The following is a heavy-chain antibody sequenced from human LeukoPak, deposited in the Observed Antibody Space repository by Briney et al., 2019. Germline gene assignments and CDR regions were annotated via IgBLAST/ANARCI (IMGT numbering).Heavy chain of an antibody. Sequence: SETLSLTCTVSGDSISSSNCYWGWIRQPPGKGLEWIGSIYFSGGTYYNASLKSRVTISVDTSKNQFSLKLSSVTAADTAVYYCARTTMVRGTYYMDVWGKGTTVTISS. CDR2: IYFSGGT. CDR3: ARTTMVRGTYYMDV. CDR1: GDSISSSNCY. V-gene: IGHV4-39*07. D-gene: IGHD3-10*01. J-gene: IGHJ6*03.